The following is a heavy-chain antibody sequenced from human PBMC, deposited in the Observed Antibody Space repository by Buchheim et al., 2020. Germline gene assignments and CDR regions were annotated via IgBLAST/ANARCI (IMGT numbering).Heavy chain of an antibody. V-gene: IGHV3-33*01. D-gene: IGHD3-3*01. CDR2: IWYDGSNK. CDR1: GFTFSSYG. CDR3: ARELLSGLSAYYDFWSGYYGVDY. Sequence: QVQLVESGGGVVQPGRSLRLSCAASGFTFSSYGMHWVRQAPGKGLEWVAVIWYDGSNKYYAASVKGRFTISRDNSKNTLYLQMNSLRAEDTAVYYCARELLSGLSAYYDFWSGYYGVDYWGQGTL. J-gene: IGHJ4*02.